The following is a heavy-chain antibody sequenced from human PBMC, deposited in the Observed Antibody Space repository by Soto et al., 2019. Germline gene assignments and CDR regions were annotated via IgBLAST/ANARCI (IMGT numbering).Heavy chain of an antibody. V-gene: IGHV1-3*01. CDR3: ARVYYDSSGYYDSHAFDI. D-gene: IGHD3-22*01. CDR2: INAGNGNT. Sequence: QVQLVQSGAEVKKPGASVKVSCKASGYTFTSYAMHWVRQAPGQRLEWMGWINAGNGNTKYSQKFQGRVTITRDTSASTAYMELSSLRSEDTAVYYCARVYYDSSGYYDSHAFDIWGQGTMVTVSS. J-gene: IGHJ3*02. CDR1: GYTFTSYA.